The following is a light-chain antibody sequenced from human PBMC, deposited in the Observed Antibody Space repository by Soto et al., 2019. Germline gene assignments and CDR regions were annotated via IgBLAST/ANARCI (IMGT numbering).Light chain of an antibody. CDR1: QTIIVW. J-gene: IGKJ1*01. CDR3: QHYNSYSEA. Sequence: DIQMTQSPSTLSGSVGERVSSACRASQTIIVWLAWYQQKAGKAPNLLIYKASRLESGVPSRFSGSGSGTEFTLTISSLQPDDFATYYCQHYNSYSEAFGQGTKVDIK. CDR2: KAS. V-gene: IGKV1-5*03.